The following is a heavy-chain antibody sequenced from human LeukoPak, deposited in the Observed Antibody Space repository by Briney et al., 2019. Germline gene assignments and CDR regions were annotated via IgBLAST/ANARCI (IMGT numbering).Heavy chain of an antibody. D-gene: IGHD3-10*01. Sequence: GGSLRLSCTASGFTFSSYAMHWVRQAPGKGLEWVAVISYDGSNKYYADSVKGRFTISRDNSKNTLYLQMNSLRAEDTAVYYCARGLKLYGSGSYYADWGQGTLVTVSS. CDR2: ISYDGSNK. V-gene: IGHV3-30-3*01. CDR1: GFTFSSYA. J-gene: IGHJ4*02. CDR3: ARGLKLYGSGSYYAD.